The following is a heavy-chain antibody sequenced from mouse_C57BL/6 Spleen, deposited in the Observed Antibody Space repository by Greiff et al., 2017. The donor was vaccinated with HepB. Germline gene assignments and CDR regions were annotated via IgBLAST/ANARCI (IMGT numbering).Heavy chain of an antibody. J-gene: IGHJ1*03. V-gene: IGHV1-18*01. CDR2: INPNNGGT. CDR3: ARSRMYYYGSSYDWYVDV. CDR1: GYTFTDYN. Sequence: VHVKQSGPELVKPGASVKIPCKASGYTFTDYNMDWVKQSHGKSLEWIGDINPNNGGTIYNQKFKGKATLTVDKSSSTAYMELRSLTSEDTAVYYCARSRMYYYGSSYDWYVDVWGTGTTVTVSS. D-gene: IGHD1-1*01.